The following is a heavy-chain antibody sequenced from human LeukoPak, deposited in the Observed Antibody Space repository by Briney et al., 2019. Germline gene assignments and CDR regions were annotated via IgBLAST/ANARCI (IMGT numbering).Heavy chain of an antibody. Sequence: GGSLRLSCAASGFTFSSYAMSWVRQAPGKGLEWVSYISSSGSTIYYADSVKGRFTISRDNAKNSLYLQMNSLRAEDTAVYYCARRSYGKDFDYWGQGTLVTVSS. CDR3: ARRSYGKDFDY. J-gene: IGHJ4*02. D-gene: IGHD1-26*01. CDR1: GFTFSSYA. CDR2: ISSSGSTI. V-gene: IGHV3-48*04.